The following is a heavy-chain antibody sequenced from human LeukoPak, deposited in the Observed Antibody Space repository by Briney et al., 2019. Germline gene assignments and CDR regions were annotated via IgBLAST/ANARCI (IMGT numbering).Heavy chain of an antibody. J-gene: IGHJ4*02. CDR3: ARSYDTNSDY. D-gene: IGHD3-3*01. V-gene: IGHV4-59*01. Sequence: SETLSHTCTVSGGSIRSNYWSWIRQPPGKGLEWIGYIYFSGSTSYNPSLKSRVTISVDRSKNQFSLKLSSVAAADTAVYYCARSYDTNSDYWGQGTLVTVSS. CDR1: GGSIRSNY. CDR2: IYFSGST.